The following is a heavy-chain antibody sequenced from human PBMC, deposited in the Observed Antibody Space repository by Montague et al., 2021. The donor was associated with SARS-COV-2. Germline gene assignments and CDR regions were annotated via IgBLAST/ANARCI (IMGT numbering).Heavy chain of an antibody. J-gene: IGHJ6*02. Sequence: CAISGDSVSSSSAAWNWIRQSPSRGLEWLGRTYFRSQWYSDYAVSVKSRITINLDTSENQFSLQLNSVTPEDTAVYYFARDAANTRIAVAGYYYYYAMDVCGQGTTVTVSS. CDR2: TYFRSQWYS. D-gene: IGHD6-19*01. CDR3: ARDAANTRIAVAGYYYYYAMDV. V-gene: IGHV6-1*01. CDR1: GDSVSSSSAA.